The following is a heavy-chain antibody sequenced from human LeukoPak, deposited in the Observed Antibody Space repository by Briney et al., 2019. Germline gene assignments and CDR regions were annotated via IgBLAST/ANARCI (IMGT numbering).Heavy chain of an antibody. V-gene: IGHV1-18*01. CDR3: AREEYQLLRTSSYFDY. CDR2: ISAYNRNT. J-gene: IGHJ4*02. CDR1: GYTFTNYG. Sequence: ASVKVSCKTSGYTFTNYGFSWVRQAPGQGLEWMGWISAYNRNTKYAQKLQGRVTMTTGTSTSTVYMELVGLRSDDTAVYYCAREEYQLLRTSSYFDYWGQGTLVTVSS. D-gene: IGHD2-2*01.